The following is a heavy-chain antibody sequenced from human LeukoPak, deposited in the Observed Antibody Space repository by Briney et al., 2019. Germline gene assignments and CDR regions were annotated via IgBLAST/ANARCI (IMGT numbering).Heavy chain of an antibody. CDR2: IYTSGST. CDR3: ARSAVDYDFWSGYHSTDY. Sequence: PSETLSLTCTVSGGSISSGSYYWSWIRQPAGKGLEWIGRIYTSGSTNYNPSLKSRVTISVDTSKNQFSLKLSSVTAAHTAVYYCARSAVDYDFWSGYHSTDYWGQGTLVTVSS. J-gene: IGHJ4*02. CDR1: GGSISSGSYY. D-gene: IGHD3-3*01. V-gene: IGHV4-61*02.